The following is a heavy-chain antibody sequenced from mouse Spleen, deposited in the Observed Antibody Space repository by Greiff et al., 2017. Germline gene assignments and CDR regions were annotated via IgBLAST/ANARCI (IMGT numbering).Heavy chain of an antibody. D-gene: IGHD1-1*01. CDR1: GYTFTSYY. CDR3: TRKGLLRSLYAMDY. Sequence: QVQLQQSGAELVKPGASVKLSCKASGYTFTSYYMYWVKQRPGQGLEWIGEINPSNGGTNFNEKFKSKATLTVDKSSSTAYMQLSSLTSEDSAVYYCTRKGLLRSLYAMDYWGQGTSVTVSS. J-gene: IGHJ4*01. CDR2: INPSNGGT. V-gene: IGHV1S81*02.